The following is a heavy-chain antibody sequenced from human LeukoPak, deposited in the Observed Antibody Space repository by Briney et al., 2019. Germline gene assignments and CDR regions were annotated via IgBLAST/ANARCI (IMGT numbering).Heavy chain of an antibody. V-gene: IGHV3-48*03. Sequence: GGSLRLSCAASGFTFSSYEMNWVRQAPGKGLEWVSYISSSGSTIYYADSVKGRFTISRDNARNSLFLQMNSLRVEDTAVYYCASQSFARFDPWGQGTLVTVSS. D-gene: IGHD3-16*01. CDR2: ISSSGSTI. CDR1: GFTFSSYE. J-gene: IGHJ5*02. CDR3: ASQSFARFDP.